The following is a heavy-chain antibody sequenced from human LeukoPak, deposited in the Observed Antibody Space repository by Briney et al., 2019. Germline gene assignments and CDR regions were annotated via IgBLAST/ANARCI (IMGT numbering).Heavy chain of an antibody. CDR1: GFTFSSYD. D-gene: IGHD3-10*01. V-gene: IGHV3-13*01. CDR2: IGTAGDT. J-gene: IGHJ6*02. CDR3: ARDSGDYYYYGMDV. Sequence: GGSLRLSCAASGFTFSSYDMHWVRQATGKGLEWVSAIGTAGDTYYPGSVKGRFTISRENAKNSLYLQMNSLRARDTAVYYCARDSGDYYYYGMDVWGQGTTVTVSS.